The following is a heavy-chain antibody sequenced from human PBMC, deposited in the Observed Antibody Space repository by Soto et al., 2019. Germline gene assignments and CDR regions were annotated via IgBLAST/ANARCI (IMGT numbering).Heavy chain of an antibody. CDR3: ARPYSSGEDTYV. Sequence: PGESLKISCKGSGYNFISYWISWVRQMPGKGLEWMGRVDPSDSYTNYSPSFQGHVTISADESISTAYLQWSSLKASDTAMYYCARPYSSGEDTYVWGQGTTVTVSS. J-gene: IGHJ6*02. D-gene: IGHD3-22*01. CDR2: VDPSDSYT. V-gene: IGHV5-10-1*01. CDR1: GYNFISYW.